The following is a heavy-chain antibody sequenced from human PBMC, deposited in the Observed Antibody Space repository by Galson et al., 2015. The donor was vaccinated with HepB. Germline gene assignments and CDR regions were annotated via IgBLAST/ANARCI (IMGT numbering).Heavy chain of an antibody. D-gene: IGHD2-15*01. CDR3: AVPRSQFLEGSGRRRFDY. V-gene: IGHV4-34*01. CDR2: INHSGST. J-gene: IGHJ4*02. Sequence: ETLSLTCAVYGGSFSGYYWSWIRQPPGKGLEWIGEINHSGSTNYNPSLKSRVTISVDTSKNQFSLKLSSVTAADTAVYYCAVPRSQFLEGSGRRRFDYWGQGTLVTVSS. CDR1: GGSFSGYY.